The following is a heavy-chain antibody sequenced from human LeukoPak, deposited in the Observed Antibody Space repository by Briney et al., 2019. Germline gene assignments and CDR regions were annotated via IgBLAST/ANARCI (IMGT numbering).Heavy chain of an antibody. J-gene: IGHJ4*02. CDR2: INPNSGGT. CDR1: GYTFTGYY. V-gene: IGHV1-2*06. CDR3: SRELSGFYYDSSGFFYY. D-gene: IGHD3-22*01. Sequence: ASVKVSCKASGYTFTGYYMHWVRQAPGQGFEWMGRINPNSGGTNYAQKFQGRVTMTRDTSISTAYMELSELRSDDTPVYYCSRELSGFYYDSSGFFYYWGQGTLVTVSS.